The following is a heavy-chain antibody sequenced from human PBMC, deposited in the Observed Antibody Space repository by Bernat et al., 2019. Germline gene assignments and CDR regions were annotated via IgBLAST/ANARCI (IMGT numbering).Heavy chain of an antibody. J-gene: IGHJ2*01. D-gene: IGHD6-19*01. CDR3: ARGLSSGDL. Sequence: QVQLVESGGGVVQPGRSLRLSCVASGFTFSSYGMHWVRQAPGKGLEWVAVIWYDGSNKYYADSVKGRFTISRDNSKNTLYLQMNSLRAEDTAVYYCARGLSSGDLWGRGTLVTVYS. V-gene: IGHV3-33*01. CDR1: GFTFSSYG. CDR2: IWYDGSNK.